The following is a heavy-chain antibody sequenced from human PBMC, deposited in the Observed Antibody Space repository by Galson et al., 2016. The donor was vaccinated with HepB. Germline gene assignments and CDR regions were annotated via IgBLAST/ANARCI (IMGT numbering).Heavy chain of an antibody. CDR3: ARGRNYYDSSGYTHRGFDP. CDR2: ISHSGSP. J-gene: IGHJ5*02. D-gene: IGHD3-22*01. V-gene: IGHV4-34*01. Sequence: LSLTCAVIGGSFSGYYWSWIRQPPGKGLEWIGEISHSGSPIYNPSLTSRVTISADTSKNQFSLRLSSVTAADTAVYYCARGRNYYDSSGYTHRGFDPWGQGALVTVSS. CDR1: GGSFSGYY.